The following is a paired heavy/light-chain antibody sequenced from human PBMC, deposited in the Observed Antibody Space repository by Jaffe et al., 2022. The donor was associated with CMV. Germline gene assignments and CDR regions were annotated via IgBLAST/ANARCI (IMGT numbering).Heavy chain of an antibody. Sequence: EVRLVESGGDLVQPGGSLRLSCAASGFTFSDYWMSWVRQAPAKGLQWVATVNQAGSQTYYLDSVKGRFTISRDNAKSSLFLQMDSLRADDTAVYYCVDGAAGRSGSDYWGQGTLVTVSS. D-gene: IGHD3-3*01. V-gene: IGHV3-7*01. J-gene: IGHJ4*02. CDR3: VDGAAGRSGSDY. CDR2: VNQAGSQT. CDR1: GFTFSDYW.
Light chain of an antibody. CDR3: MQGTHWPWT. J-gene: IGKJ1*01. V-gene: IGKV2-30*01. CDR1: QSLVSSDGNVY. CDR2: TIS. Sequence: DVVLTQSPLSLPVTLGQPASISCRSTQSLVSSDGNVYLNWFRQRPGQSPRRLIYTISNRDSGVPDRFSGSGSGTVFTLKISRVEAEDVGVYYCMQGTHWPWTFGQGTKVEIK.